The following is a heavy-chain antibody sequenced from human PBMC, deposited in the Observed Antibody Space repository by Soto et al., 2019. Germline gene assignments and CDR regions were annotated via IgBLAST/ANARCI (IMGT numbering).Heavy chain of an antibody. Sequence: ASVKVSCKASGYTFTSYDIDWVRQATGQGLEWMGWMNPNSGDTGFAEKFQGRVTMTRNTAINTAYMELSSLRSEDTAVYYCARDLKRYYDSSGYGYYYYGMDVWGQGTTVTVSS. CDR2: MNPNSGDT. D-gene: IGHD3-22*01. CDR1: GYTFTSYD. V-gene: IGHV1-8*01. J-gene: IGHJ6*02. CDR3: ARDLKRYYDSSGYGYYYYGMDV.